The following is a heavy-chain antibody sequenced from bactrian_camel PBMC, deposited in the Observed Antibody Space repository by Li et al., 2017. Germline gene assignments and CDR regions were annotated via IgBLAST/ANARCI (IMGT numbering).Heavy chain of an antibody. J-gene: IGHJ4*01. Sequence: HVQLVESGGGLVQPGGSLRLSCDASGFTFSSYWMYWVRQAPGKGLEWGSSIYSDGSNAAYADSVKGRFTISQDRAKNTVHLQMNSLKPEDTAMYYCATTGKTQQYGLVVLAPDQYNYWGQGTQVTVS. CDR1: GFTFSSYW. D-gene: IGHD5*01. V-gene: IGHV3S6*01. CDR2: IYSDGSNA. CDR3: ATTGKTQQYGLVVLAPDQYNY.